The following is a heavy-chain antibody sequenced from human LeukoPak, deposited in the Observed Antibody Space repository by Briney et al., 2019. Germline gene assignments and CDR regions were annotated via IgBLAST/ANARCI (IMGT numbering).Heavy chain of an antibody. J-gene: IGHJ3*02. V-gene: IGHV3-23*01. Sequence: GGSLRLSCAASGFTFSSYAMSWVRQAPGKGLEWVSAISGSGGSTYYADSVKGRFTISRDNSKNTLYLQMNSLRADDTVVYYCAKSFGGYDILTGYYEYYAFDIWGQGTMVTVSS. CDR3: AKSFGGYDILTGYYEYYAFDI. D-gene: IGHD3-9*01. CDR1: GFTFSSYA. CDR2: ISGSGGST.